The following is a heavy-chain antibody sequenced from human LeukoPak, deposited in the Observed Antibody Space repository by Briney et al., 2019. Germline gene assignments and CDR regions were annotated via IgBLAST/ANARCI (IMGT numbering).Heavy chain of an antibody. CDR3: ARQRAYYYGSGNRLLWFDP. D-gene: IGHD3-10*01. CDR2: INHSGST. J-gene: IGHJ5*02. Sequence: SETLSLTCAVYGGSFSGYYWSWIRQPPGKGLEWIGEINHSGSTNYNPSLKSRVTISVDTSKNQFSLKLSSVTAADTAVYYCARQRAYYYGSGNRLLWFDPWGQGTLVTVSS. CDR1: GGSFSGYY. V-gene: IGHV4-34*01.